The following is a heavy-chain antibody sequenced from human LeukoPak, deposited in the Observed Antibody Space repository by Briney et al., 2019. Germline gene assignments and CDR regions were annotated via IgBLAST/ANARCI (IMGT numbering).Heavy chain of an antibody. J-gene: IGHJ6*03. CDR1: GFTFSSYS. D-gene: IGHD2-2*01. V-gene: IGHV3-48*04. CDR3: ARVGCSSTSCYGNYYYYYMDV. CDR2: ISSSSSTI. Sequence: GGSLRLSCAASGFTFSSYSMNWVRQAPGKGLEWVSYISSSSSTIYYADSVKGRFTISRDNAKNSLYLQMNSLRAEDTAVYYCARVGCSSTSCYGNYYYYYMDVWGKGTTVTVSS.